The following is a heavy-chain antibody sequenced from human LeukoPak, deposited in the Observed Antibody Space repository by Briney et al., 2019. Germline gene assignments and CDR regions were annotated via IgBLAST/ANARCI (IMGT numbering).Heavy chain of an antibody. CDR1: GFIFSSYA. V-gene: IGHV3-30-3*01. Sequence: GGSLRLSCAASGFIFSSYAMHWVRQAPGKGLEWVAVISYDGSNKYYADSVKGRFTISRDNSKNTLYLQMNSLRAEDTAVCYCARAVSSNYYYGMDVWGQGTTVTVSS. CDR3: ARAVSSNYYYGMDV. J-gene: IGHJ6*02. CDR2: ISYDGSNK. D-gene: IGHD2-2*01.